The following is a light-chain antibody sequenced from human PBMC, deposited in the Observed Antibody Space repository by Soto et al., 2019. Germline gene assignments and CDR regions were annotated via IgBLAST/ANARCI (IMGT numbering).Light chain of an antibody. CDR1: QSISSY. CDR2: GAS. V-gene: IGKV3-15*01. CDR3: QQYNKWPRT. J-gene: IGKJ2*01. Sequence: EIGMTQSPATLSVSPGDRATLSCMASQSISSYVAWYQQKPGQAPSLRIYGASTTATGIPARFSGSGSGTECTLTISSLQSEDFAVYNCQQYNKWPRTFGQGTKVEIK.